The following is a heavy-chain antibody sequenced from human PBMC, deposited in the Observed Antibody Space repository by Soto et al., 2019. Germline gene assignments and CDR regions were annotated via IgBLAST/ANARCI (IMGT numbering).Heavy chain of an antibody. CDR3: AKDRIEVAARPYYYYYYGMDV. Sequence: GGSLRLSCAASGFTVSSNYMSWVRQAPGKGLEWVSVIYSGGSTYYADSVKGRFTVSRHNSKNTLYLQMNSLRAEDTAVYYCAKDRIEVAARPYYYYYYGMDVWGQGTTVTVSS. CDR1: GFTVSSNY. V-gene: IGHV3-53*04. CDR2: IYSGGST. J-gene: IGHJ6*02. D-gene: IGHD6-6*01.